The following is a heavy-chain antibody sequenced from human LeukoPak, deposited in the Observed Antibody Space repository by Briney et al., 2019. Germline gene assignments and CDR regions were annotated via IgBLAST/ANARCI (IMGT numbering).Heavy chain of an antibody. D-gene: IGHD5-12*01. CDR1: GGTFSSYA. J-gene: IGHJ6*03. Sequence: RASVKVSCKASGGTFSSYAISWVRQAPGQGLEWMGGIIPIFGTANYAQKFQGRVTITADESTSTAYMELSSLRSEDTAVYYCARGRWLRPLYYSYYMDVWGKGTTVTVSS. CDR3: ARGRWLRPLYYSYYMDV. CDR2: IIPIFGTA. V-gene: IGHV1-69*01.